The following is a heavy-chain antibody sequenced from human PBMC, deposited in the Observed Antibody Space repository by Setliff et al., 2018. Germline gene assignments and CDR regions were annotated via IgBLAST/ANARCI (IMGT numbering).Heavy chain of an antibody. J-gene: IGHJ4*03. CDR2: IGAYNGNT. V-gene: IGHV1-18*01. CDR3: ARVTIAVAGYFDF. Sequence: ASVKVSCKASGYTFTNYGVTWVRQAPGQGLEWMGWIGAYNGNTYNAHKFQGRVTMTSDTSTSTAYMELRSLRSDDTAVYYCARVTIAVAGYFDFWVHETLLVTVSS. CDR1: GYTFTNYG. D-gene: IGHD6-19*01.